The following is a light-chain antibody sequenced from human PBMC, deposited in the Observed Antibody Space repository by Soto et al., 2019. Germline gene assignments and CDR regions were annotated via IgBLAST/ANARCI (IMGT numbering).Light chain of an antibody. V-gene: IGKV1-16*02. CDR1: QGINNY. J-gene: IGKJ4*01. CDR2: AAY. Sequence: DIPMTQSPSSLSASVGDRVTITCRASQGINNYLAWFQQKPGKAPKSLIFAAYILESGVPSKFSGSASGTDFTLTISSLQPEDFATYYCLQYHSYPLTFGGGTKVEVK. CDR3: LQYHSYPLT.